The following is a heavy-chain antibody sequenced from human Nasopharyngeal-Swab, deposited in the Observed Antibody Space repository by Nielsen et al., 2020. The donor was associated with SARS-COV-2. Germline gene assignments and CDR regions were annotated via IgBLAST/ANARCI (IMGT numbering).Heavy chain of an antibody. D-gene: IGHD3-16*01. V-gene: IGHV3-30*03. CDR1: GFTFSSYG. Sequence: LSLTCAASGFTFSSYGMHWVRQAPGKGLEWVAVISYDGSNKYYADSVKGRFTISRDNAKNSLYLQMNSLRAEDTAVYYCASASWGVSTFDYWGQGTLVTVSS. CDR2: ISYDGSNK. CDR3: ASASWGVSTFDY. J-gene: IGHJ4*02.